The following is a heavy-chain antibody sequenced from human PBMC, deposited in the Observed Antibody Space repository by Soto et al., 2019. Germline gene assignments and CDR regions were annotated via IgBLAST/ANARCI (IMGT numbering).Heavy chain of an antibody. CDR1: GFIFSTYG. CDR3: VRGLGPPRQECSKTTCPIYYYGMDV. D-gene: IGHD2-2*01. V-gene: IGHV3-33*01. CDR2: IWSDGSKK. Sequence: GSLRLSCAASGFIFSTYGIHWVRQAPGKGLEWVAVIWSDGSKKYYGDAVKGRFTISRDNSRNTLYLQMNSLRAEDTAVYYCVRGLGPPRQECSKTTCPIYYYGMDVWGQGTTVTVSS. J-gene: IGHJ6*02.